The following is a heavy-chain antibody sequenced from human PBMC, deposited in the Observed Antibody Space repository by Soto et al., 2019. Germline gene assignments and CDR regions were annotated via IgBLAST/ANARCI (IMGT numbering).Heavy chain of an antibody. V-gene: IGHV3-21*01. J-gene: IGHJ4*02. CDR3: ARPRGYSGYDIIDY. CDR1: GFVFSSYS. CDR2: ISPSSDDI. D-gene: IGHD5-12*01. Sequence: EVQLVESGGGLVKPGGSLRLSCAASGFVFSSYSMNWVRQAPGKGLEWVSSISPSSDDIHYADSVKGRFTISRDNAKNSLYLQLKSTRVEDTAMYDCARPRGYSGYDIIDYWGQGALVTVSS.